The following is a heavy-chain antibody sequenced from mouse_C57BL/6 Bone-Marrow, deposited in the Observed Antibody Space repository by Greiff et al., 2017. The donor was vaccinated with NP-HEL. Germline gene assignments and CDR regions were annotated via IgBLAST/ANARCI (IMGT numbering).Heavy chain of an antibody. CDR2: IRLKSDNYAT. CDR3: TGFYSKGYYAMDY. CDR1: GFTFSNYW. J-gene: IGHJ4*01. D-gene: IGHD2-5*01. Sequence: EVKLQESGGGLVQPGGSMKLSCVASGFTFSNYWMNWVRQSPEKGLEWVAQIRLKSDNYATHYAESVKGRFTISRDDSKSSVYLQMNNLRAEDTGIYYCTGFYSKGYYAMDYWGQGTSVTVSS. V-gene: IGHV6-3*01.